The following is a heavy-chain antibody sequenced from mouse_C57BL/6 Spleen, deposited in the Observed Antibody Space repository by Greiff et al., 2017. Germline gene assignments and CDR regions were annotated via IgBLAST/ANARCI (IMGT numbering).Heavy chain of an antibody. CDR1: GYAFSSSW. D-gene: IGHD1-1*01. CDR3: ARSNYGSSHFDY. J-gene: IGHJ2*01. Sequence: VQLQQSGPELVKPGASVKISCKASGYAFSSSWMNWVKQRPGKGLEWIGRIYPGDGDTNSNGKFKGKATLTADKSSSTAYMQLSSLTSEDSAVYFCARSNYGSSHFDYWGQGTTLTVSS. V-gene: IGHV1-82*01. CDR2: IYPGDGDT.